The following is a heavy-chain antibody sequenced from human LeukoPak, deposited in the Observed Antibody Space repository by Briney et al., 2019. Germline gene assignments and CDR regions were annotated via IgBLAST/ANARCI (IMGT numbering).Heavy chain of an antibody. J-gene: IGHJ4*02. CDR1: GGTFSSYA. CDR3: ARGRRGIFGVVTVYYFDY. Sequence: ASVKVSCKASGGTFSSYAISWVRQAPGQGLEWMGGIIPIFGTANYAQKFQGRVTITADESTSTAYMELSSLRSEDTAVYYCARGRRGIFGVVTVYYFDYWGQGTLVTVSS. CDR2: IIPIFGTA. V-gene: IGHV1-69*13. D-gene: IGHD3-3*01.